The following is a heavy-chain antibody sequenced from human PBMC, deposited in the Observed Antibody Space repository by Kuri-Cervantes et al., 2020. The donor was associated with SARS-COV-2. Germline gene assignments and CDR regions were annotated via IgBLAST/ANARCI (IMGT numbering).Heavy chain of an antibody. V-gene: IGHV1-2*02. CDR2: INPDRGNT. J-gene: IGHJ4*02. CDR3: ARDGGYYDILTGSKRGDYYFDY. D-gene: IGHD3-9*01. Sequence: ASVKVSCKASGYTFTGYYIHWVRQAPGQGLEWMGWINPDRGNTNYAQKFQGRVTMTRDTSISTAYMELSRLRSDDTAVYYCARDGGYYDILTGSKRGDYYFDYWGQGTLVTVSS. CDR1: GYTFTGYY.